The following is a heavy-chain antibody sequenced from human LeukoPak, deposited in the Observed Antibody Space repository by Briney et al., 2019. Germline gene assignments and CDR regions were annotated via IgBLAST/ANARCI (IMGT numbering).Heavy chain of an antibody. CDR1: GGSFSGYY. CDR3: ARIFGSSNYLDY. CDR2: INHSGST. J-gene: IGHJ4*02. V-gene: IGHV4-34*01. D-gene: IGHD3-3*01. Sequence: SETLSLTCAVYGGSFSGYYWSWIRQPPGKGLEWIGEINHSGSTNYNPSLKSRVTISLDPSKNQFSLNLGSVTAADTALYYCARIFGSSNYLDYWGQGILVTVSS.